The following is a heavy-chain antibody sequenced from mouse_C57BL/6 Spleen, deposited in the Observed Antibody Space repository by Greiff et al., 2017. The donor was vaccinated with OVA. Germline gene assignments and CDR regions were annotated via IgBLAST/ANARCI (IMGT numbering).Heavy chain of an antibody. CDR3: AREIDDGYYDAMDY. V-gene: IGHV3-6*01. J-gene: IGHJ4*01. CDR2: ISYDGSN. CDR1: GYSITSGYY. D-gene: IGHD2-3*01. Sequence: ESGPGLVKPSQSLSLTCSVTGYSITSGYYWNWIRQFPGNKLEWMGYISYDGSNNYNPSLKNRISITRDTSKNQFFLKLNSVTTEDTATYYCAREIDDGYYDAMDYWGQGTSVTVSS.